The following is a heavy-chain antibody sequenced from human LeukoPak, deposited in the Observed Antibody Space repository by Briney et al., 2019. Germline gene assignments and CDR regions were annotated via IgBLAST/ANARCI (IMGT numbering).Heavy chain of an antibody. J-gene: IGHJ4*02. D-gene: IGHD3-16*01. CDR2: IYYSGST. CDR1: GGSISSYY. V-gene: IGHV4-59*08. CDR3: ARFVRGTYYFDY. Sequence: SETLSHTCTVSGGSISSYYWSWIRQPPGKGLEWIGYIYYSGSTNYNPSLKSRVTISVDTSKNQFSLKLSSVTAADTAVYYCARFVRGTYYFDYWGQGTLVTVSS.